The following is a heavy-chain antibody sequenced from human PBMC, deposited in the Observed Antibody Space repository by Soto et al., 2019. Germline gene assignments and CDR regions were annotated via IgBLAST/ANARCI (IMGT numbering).Heavy chain of an antibody. CDR2: MIPTDGST. D-gene: IGHD3-10*01. CDR3: ARDSYGSDY. V-gene: IGHV1-46*03. Sequence: VASVKGSCKTSGYTFSYYHIHWVRQAPGQGLEWRGRMIPTDGSTMYAQKFQGRVTLTRDTSTSTAYMELTSLRFEDTAFYYCARDSYGSDYWGQGTQVTVSS. CDR1: GYTFSYYH. J-gene: IGHJ4*02.